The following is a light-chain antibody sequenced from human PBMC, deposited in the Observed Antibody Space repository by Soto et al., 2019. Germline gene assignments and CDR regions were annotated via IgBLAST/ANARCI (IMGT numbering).Light chain of an antibody. CDR3: QQNDNLPQYT. Sequence: DIQMTPSPSSLSASVGDRVTITCQASQDISNYLNWYQQKPGKAPQLLIYDASNLETGVPSRFSGSGSGTDFTFTIISLQPEDIATYYCQQNDNLPQYTFGQGTKLEIK. CDR1: QDISNY. V-gene: IGKV1-33*01. CDR2: DAS. J-gene: IGKJ2*01.